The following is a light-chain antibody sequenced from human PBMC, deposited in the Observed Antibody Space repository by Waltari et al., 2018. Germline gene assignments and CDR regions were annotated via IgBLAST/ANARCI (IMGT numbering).Light chain of an antibody. CDR3: QQYYSTPWT. CDR1: QRVLYTSNNRNY. CDR2: WAS. J-gene: IGKJ1*01. Sequence: DIVMTQSPDSLAVSLGERATINCKSSQRVLYTSNNRNYLGWYQQKPGQQPKLLIYWASTRESGVPYRFSGSGSGTDFTLTISSLQAEDVAVYYCQQYYSTPWTFGQGTKVEIK. V-gene: IGKV4-1*01.